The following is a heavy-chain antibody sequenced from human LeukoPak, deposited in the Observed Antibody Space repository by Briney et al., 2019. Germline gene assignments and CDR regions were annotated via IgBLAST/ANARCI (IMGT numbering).Heavy chain of an antibody. CDR1: GFTFSSYA. J-gene: IGHJ6*03. CDR2: ISGSGGST. Sequence: PGGSLRLSCAASGFTFSSYAMSWVRQAPGKGLEWVSAISGSGGSTYYADSVKGRFTISRDNSKNTLYLQMNSLRAEDTAVYYCAKFMLQGPRGYYYYMDVWGKGTTVTVSS. D-gene: IGHD3-10*02. CDR3: AKFMLQGPRGYYYYMDV. V-gene: IGHV3-23*01.